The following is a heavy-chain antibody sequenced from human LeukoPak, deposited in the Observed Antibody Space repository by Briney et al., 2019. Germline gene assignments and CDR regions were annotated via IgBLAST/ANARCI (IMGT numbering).Heavy chain of an antibody. D-gene: IGHD1-26*01. CDR2: IYYSGST. CDR3: ARLSGLGATPPQGFYYYGMDV. J-gene: IGHJ6*02. CDR1: GGSISSYY. V-gene: IGHV4-59*08. Sequence: SETLSLTCTVSGGSISSYYWSWIRQPPGKGLEWIGYIYYSGSTDYNPSLKSRVTISVDTSKNQFSLKLSSVTAADTAVYYCARLSGLGATPPQGFYYYGMDVWGQGTTVTVSS.